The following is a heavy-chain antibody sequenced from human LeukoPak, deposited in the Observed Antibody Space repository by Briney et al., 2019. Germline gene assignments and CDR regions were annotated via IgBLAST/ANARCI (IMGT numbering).Heavy chain of an antibody. V-gene: IGHV1-18*01. J-gene: IGHJ6*02. CDR3: AREDCSSTSCYMSRRDYYYYGMDV. CDR2: ISAYNGNT. CDR1: GYTFTSYG. Sequence: ASVKVSCKASGYTFTSYGISWVRQAPGQGLEWMGWISAYNGNTNYAQKLQGRVTMTTDTSTSTAYMELRSLRSDDTAVYYCAREDCSSTSCYMSRRDYYYYGMDVWGQGTTVTVSS. D-gene: IGHD2-2*01.